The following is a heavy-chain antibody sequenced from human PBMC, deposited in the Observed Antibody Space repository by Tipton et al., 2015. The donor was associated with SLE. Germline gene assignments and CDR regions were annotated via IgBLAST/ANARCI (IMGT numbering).Heavy chain of an antibody. CDR1: GFTFSSYS. D-gene: IGHD1-26*01. J-gene: IGHJ3*02. CDR3: ARGILGDPVAFDM. CDR2: ISSSSSRI. Sequence: GSLRLSCAASGFTFSSYSMNWVRQAPGKGLEWVSYISSSSSRIYYADSVKGRFTISRDNAKNSLDLQMNSLRAEDTAVYYCARGILGDPVAFDMWGQGTMAIVSS. V-gene: IGHV3-48*01.